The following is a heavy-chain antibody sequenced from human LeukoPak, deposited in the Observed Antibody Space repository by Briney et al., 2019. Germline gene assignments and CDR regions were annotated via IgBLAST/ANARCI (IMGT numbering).Heavy chain of an antibody. CDR1: GFTFNSYT. Sequence: GGSLRLSCAASGFTFNSYTMNWVRQAPGKGLEWVSSISSSGTYMYYADSVKGRFTISRDNAKNSLYLQMNSLRAEDTAVYYCARGDLITMVRGVIDYWGQGTLVTVSS. D-gene: IGHD3-10*01. V-gene: IGHV3-21*01. CDR3: ARGDLITMVRGVIDY. CDR2: ISSSGTYM. J-gene: IGHJ4*02.